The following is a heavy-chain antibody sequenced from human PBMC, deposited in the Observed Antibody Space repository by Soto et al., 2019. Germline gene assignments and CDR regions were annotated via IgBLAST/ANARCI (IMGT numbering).Heavy chain of an antibody. Sequence: GGSLRLSCAASGFTFSSYWMHWVRQTPGKGLVWVSRINSDGSSTSYADSVKGRFTISRDNAKNTLYLQMNSLRAEDTAVYYCAKSGSSGWYKGINDAFAIWGQGTMVTVPS. D-gene: IGHD6-19*01. J-gene: IGHJ3*02. CDR3: AKSGSSGWYKGINDAFAI. CDR2: INSDGSST. CDR1: GFTFSSYW. V-gene: IGHV3-74*01.